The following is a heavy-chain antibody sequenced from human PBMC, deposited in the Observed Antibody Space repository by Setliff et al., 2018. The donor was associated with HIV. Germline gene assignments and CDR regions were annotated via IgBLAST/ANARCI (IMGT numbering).Heavy chain of an antibody. V-gene: IGHV1-24*01. CDR3: ATTNCYDSSGTYYFDY. Sequence: ASVKVSCKVSGYTHTELSIHWVRQAPGKGLEWMGGFDPEDVETIYAQKFQGRVTMTEDTSTDTAYMELSSLKSEDTAVYYCATTNCYDSSGTYYFDYWRQGTLVTAPQ. D-gene: IGHD3-22*01. CDR2: FDPEDVET. J-gene: IGHJ4*02. CDR1: GYTHTELS.